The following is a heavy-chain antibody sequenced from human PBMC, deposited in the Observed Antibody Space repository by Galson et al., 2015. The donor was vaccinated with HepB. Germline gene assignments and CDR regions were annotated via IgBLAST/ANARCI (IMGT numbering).Heavy chain of an antibody. D-gene: IGHD5-12*01. CDR1: GFTFSDYW. J-gene: IGHJ3*02. Sequence: SLRLSCAASGFTFSDYWMSWVRQAPGKGLEWVANIKKDGSEKYYVDSVKGRFTISRDNAKKSLFLQMNSLRPEDTAVYYCGRDLVGAYDLSDAFDIWGQGTMVTVSS. CDR2: IKKDGSEK. CDR3: GRDLVGAYDLSDAFDI. V-gene: IGHV3-7*03.